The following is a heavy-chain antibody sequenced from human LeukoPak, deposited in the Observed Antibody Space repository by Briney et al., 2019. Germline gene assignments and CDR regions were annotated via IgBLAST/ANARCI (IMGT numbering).Heavy chain of an antibody. J-gene: IGHJ4*02. CDR1: GGSFSGYY. CDR3: ARGIAAAGSQGSDY. CDR2: IYTSGST. V-gene: IGHV4-59*10. D-gene: IGHD6-13*01. Sequence: SETLSLTCAVYGGSFSGYYWSWIRQPAGKGLEWIGRIYTSGSTNYNPSLKSRVTMSVDTSKNQFSLKLSSVTAADTAVYYCARGIAAAGSQGSDYWGQGTLVTVSS.